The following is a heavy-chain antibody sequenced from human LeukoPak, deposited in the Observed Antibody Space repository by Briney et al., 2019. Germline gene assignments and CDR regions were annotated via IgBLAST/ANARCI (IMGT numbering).Heavy chain of an antibody. CDR3: AREGTSGTHLNWFDP. V-gene: IGHV4-59*13. J-gene: IGHJ5*02. CDR1: GGPISTYY. CDR2: IYSSGST. D-gene: IGHD1-1*01. Sequence: PSETLSLTCTVSGGPISTYYWLWLRQPPGKGLEWIGHIYSSGSTNYNPSLKSQVPLSVDTSKNQFSLKLSSVPAADTAVYYCAREGTSGTHLNWFDPWGQGTLVTVSS.